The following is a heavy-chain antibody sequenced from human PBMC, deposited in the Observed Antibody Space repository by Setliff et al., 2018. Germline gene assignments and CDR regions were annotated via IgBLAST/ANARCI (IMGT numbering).Heavy chain of an antibody. CDR1: GGFISSRGYY. J-gene: IGHJ6*03. D-gene: IGHD5-18*01. V-gene: IGHV4-39*01. CDR3: VRLDRRENSFGYPNGDYVDV. CDR2: IFYSGST. Sequence: SETLSLTCTVSGGFISSRGYYWAWIRQAPGKGLEWIGSIFYSGSTFYRSSLKSRLTIDIDTSKNQFSVKLNSVTAADTAVYYRVRLDRRENSFGYPNGDYVDVWGKGTTVTVSS.